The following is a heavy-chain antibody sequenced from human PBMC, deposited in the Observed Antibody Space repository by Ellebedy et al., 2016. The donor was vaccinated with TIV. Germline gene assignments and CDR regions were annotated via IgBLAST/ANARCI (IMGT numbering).Heavy chain of an antibody. CDR1: GFTVSSNY. CDR2: IYSSGGT. V-gene: IGHV3-53*01. Sequence: ETLSLTCAASGFTVSSNYMSWVRQAPGRGLEWVSTIYSSGGTYYAGSVKGRFTISRDNSKNTLYLQMNSLRAEDTAVYFCARDMGRWLQFLGFWGQGTLVTVSS. CDR3: ARDMGRWLQFLGF. J-gene: IGHJ4*02. D-gene: IGHD5-24*01.